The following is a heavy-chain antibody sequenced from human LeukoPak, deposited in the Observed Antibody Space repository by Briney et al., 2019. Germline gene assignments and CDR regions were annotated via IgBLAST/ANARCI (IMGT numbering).Heavy chain of an antibody. CDR2: INLDGTEE. Sequence: GGSVSLFCAVSGLVFSTFWMTWVREVPGKGLEWVANINLDGTEEHYVDSSLKGRFTISRDNAKNSLYLQMTSLRGENTAVYYCASGRHDFLHWGQGTLVTVSS. J-gene: IGHJ4*02. V-gene: IGHV3-7*01. CDR1: GLVFSTFW. CDR3: ASGRHDFLH. D-gene: IGHD3/OR15-3a*01.